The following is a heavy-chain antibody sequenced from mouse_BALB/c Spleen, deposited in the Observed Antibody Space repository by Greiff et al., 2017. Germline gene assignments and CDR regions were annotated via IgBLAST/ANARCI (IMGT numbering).Heavy chain of an antibody. CDR2: IYPSDSYT. Sequence: QVQLQQSGAELVRPGASVKLSCKASGYTFTSYWINWVKQRPGKGLEWIGNIYPSDSYTNYNQKFKDKATLTVDKSSRTAYMQLSSPTSEDSAVYFCTSSGWEGAWFGYWGQGTLVTVSA. CDR3: TSSGWEGAWFGY. V-gene: IGHV1-69*02. J-gene: IGHJ3*01. CDR1: GYTFTSYW. D-gene: IGHD1-1*02.